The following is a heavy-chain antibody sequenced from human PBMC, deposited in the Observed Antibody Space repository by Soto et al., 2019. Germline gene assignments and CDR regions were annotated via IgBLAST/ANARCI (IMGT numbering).Heavy chain of an antibody. CDR1: GYTFTSYG. J-gene: IGHJ4*02. CDR3: ARSGGSGSHGPHRIDY. D-gene: IGHD3-10*01. Sequence: QVQLVQSGAEVKKPGASVKVSCKASGYTFTSYGISWVRQAPGQGLEWMGWSSAYNGNTNYAQKLQGRVTMTTDTSTSAADMELRSMRSDDTAVYYCARSGGSGSHGPHRIDYWGQGTLVTVSS. CDR2: SSAYNGNT. V-gene: IGHV1-18*01.